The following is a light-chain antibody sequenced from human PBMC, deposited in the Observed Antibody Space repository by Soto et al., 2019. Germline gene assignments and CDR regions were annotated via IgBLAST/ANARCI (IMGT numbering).Light chain of an antibody. CDR2: AAS. CDR3: HQYNNWPWT. CDR1: PRVSNH. V-gene: IGKV3-15*01. J-gene: IGKJ1*01. Sequence: ETVMPLSPVTLSVSQSHTAPLSCNATPRVSNHFAWYQQKPGQAPRLLIYAASTRAAGVPVRFSGSGSETEFTLTIRSLQSEDFALYYCHQYNNWPWTFGQGTKVDIK.